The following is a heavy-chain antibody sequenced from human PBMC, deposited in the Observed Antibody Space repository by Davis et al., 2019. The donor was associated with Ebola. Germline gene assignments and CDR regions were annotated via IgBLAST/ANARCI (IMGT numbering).Heavy chain of an antibody. D-gene: IGHD1-1*01. CDR1: SGSVSGFY. Sequence: MPSETLSLTCTVSSGSVSGFYWHWIRQPPGKGLEWIGYIYYSGSTNYNSSLKSRVTISVDTSKNQFSLKLSSVTAADTAVYYCASLDGANWGQGTLVTVSS. V-gene: IGHV4-59*08. CDR2: IYYSGST. J-gene: IGHJ1*01. CDR3: ASLDGAN.